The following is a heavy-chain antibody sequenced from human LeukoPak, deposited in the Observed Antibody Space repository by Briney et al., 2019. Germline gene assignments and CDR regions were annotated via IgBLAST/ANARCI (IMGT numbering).Heavy chain of an antibody. CDR3: ALLSGSQLPHFQH. V-gene: IGHV3-23*01. CDR2: ISGSGGST. CDR1: GLTFSSYA. Sequence: PGGSLRLSCAASGLTFSSYAMSWVRQAPGKGLEWVSAISGSGGSTYYADSVKGRFTISRDNSKNTLYLQMNSLRAEDTAVYYCALLSGSQLPHFQHWGQGTLVTVSS. J-gene: IGHJ1*01. D-gene: IGHD1-26*01.